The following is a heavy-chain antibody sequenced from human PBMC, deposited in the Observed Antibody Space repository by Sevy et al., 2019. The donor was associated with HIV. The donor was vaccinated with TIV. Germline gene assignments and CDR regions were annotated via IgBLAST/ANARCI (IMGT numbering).Heavy chain of an antibody. Sequence: GGSLRLSCAPSGLTFSDYWMHWVRRAPGKGLVWVSRVNSDGSSTTYADSVKGRFTISRDNTKNTLSLQMNSLRAEDTAVYYCVAANSWEDYWGQGTLVTVSS. D-gene: IGHD2-15*01. CDR3: VAANSWEDY. CDR1: GLTFSDYW. J-gene: IGHJ4*02. CDR2: VNSDGSST. V-gene: IGHV3-74*01.